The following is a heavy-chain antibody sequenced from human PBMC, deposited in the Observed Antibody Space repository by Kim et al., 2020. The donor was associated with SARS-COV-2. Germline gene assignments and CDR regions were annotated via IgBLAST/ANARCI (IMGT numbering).Heavy chain of an antibody. CDR1: GGSFSGYH. Sequence: SETLSLTCFLSGGSFSGYHWSWIRQSPGKGLEVIGEIDPSGSANYNPSLKSRVTISLDTSKNQFSLRLTSVTAADTAVYFCARVWDYWGQGTLVTVSS. CDR2: IDPSGSA. CDR3: ARVWDY. J-gene: IGHJ4*02. V-gene: IGHV4-34*01.